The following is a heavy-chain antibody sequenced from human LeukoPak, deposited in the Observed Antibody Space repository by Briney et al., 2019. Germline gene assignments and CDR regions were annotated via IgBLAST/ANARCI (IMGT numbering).Heavy chain of an antibody. CDR3: ARGGAARLHFQN. CDR2: IYHSGST. D-gene: IGHD6-6*01. V-gene: IGHV4-59*01. J-gene: IGHJ1*01. CDR1: GGSISTYY. Sequence: PSETLSLTCTVSGGSISTYYWNWIRQPPGKGLEWIGYIYHSGSTNYNPSLQSRVTISVDTSKNQFSLNLNSVTAADTAVYYCARGGAARLHFQNWGQGTLVTVSS.